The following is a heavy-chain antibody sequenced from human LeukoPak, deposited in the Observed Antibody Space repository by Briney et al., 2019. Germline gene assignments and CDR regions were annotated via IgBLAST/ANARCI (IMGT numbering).Heavy chain of an antibody. J-gene: IGHJ3*02. Sequence: PGGSLRLSCAASGFTVSSNYMSWVCQAPGKGLEWVSVIYSGGSTYYADSVKGRFTISRDNPKNTLYLQMNSLRAEDTAVYYCASLAAAGAFDIWGQGTMVTVSS. CDR2: IYSGGST. D-gene: IGHD6-13*01. CDR3: ASLAAAGAFDI. CDR1: GFTVSSNY. V-gene: IGHV3-66*01.